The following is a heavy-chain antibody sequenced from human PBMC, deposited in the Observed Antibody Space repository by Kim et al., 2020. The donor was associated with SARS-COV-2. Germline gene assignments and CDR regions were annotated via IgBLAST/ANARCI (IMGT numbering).Heavy chain of an antibody. CDR1: GGSISGYY. CDR2: IYYSGST. D-gene: IGHD3-9*01. J-gene: IGHJ4*01. Sequence: SETLSLTCTVSGGSISGYYWSWIRQPPGKGLEWIGYIYYSGSTNYNPSLKSRVTISVDTSKNQFSLKLSSVTAADTAVYYCARTYQDYDIMTCYYYFDY. CDR3: ARTYQDYDIMTCYYYFDY. V-gene: IGHV4-59*13.